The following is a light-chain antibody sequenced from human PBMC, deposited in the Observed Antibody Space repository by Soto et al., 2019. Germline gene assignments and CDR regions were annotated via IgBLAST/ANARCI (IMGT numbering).Light chain of an antibody. CDR1: SSDVGGYNY. CDR2: DVS. J-gene: IGLJ2*01. Sequence: QSALTQPASVSGSPGQSITISCTGTSSDVGGYNYVSWYQQHPGKAPKLMIYDVSNRPSGVSNRFSGSKSGNTASLTISGRQAEDEADYYCSSYTSSSTPHLVFGGGTKLTVL. V-gene: IGLV2-14*01. CDR3: SSYTSSSTPHLV.